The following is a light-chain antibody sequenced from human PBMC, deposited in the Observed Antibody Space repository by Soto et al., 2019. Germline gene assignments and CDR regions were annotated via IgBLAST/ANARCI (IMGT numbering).Light chain of an antibody. CDR3: HQYNNWPQT. J-gene: IGKJ2*01. Sequence: EIVMTQSPATLSVSPGERATLSYRASQSVSSNLAWYQQKPGQAPRLLIYGASTRATGIPARFSGSGSGTEFTLTISSLPSEDFAVYYCHQYNNWPQTFGQGTKLEIK. CDR2: GAS. V-gene: IGKV3-15*01. CDR1: QSVSSN.